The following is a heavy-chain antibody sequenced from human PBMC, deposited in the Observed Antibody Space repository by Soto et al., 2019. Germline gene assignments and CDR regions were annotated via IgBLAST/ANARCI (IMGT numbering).Heavy chain of an antibody. CDR3: ARDRGTGRPGIMDV. J-gene: IGHJ6*04. CDR2: IYNGGST. D-gene: IGHD3-10*01. Sequence: GGSLRLSCAASGFTVSSNYMSWVRQAPGKGLEWVSVIYNGGSTYYADSVKGRFTISRHNSKNTLYLQMNSLRAEDTAVYYCARDRGTGRPGIMDVWGKGTTVTVSS. CDR1: GFTVSSNY. V-gene: IGHV3-53*04.